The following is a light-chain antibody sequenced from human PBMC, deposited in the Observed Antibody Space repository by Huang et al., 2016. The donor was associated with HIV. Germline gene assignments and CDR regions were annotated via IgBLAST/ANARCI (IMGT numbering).Light chain of an antibody. CDR2: AAS. V-gene: IGKV1-9*01. Sequence: IQLTQSPSSLSASVGDRVTITCRASQGISSFLAWYQQKPGKAPKLLMYAASALHSGVPLRFSGSGSGTDFTLTISSLQPEDFATYYCQQFNNYPLTCGGGTKVEIK. CDR3: QQFNNYPLT. CDR1: QGISSF. J-gene: IGKJ4*01.